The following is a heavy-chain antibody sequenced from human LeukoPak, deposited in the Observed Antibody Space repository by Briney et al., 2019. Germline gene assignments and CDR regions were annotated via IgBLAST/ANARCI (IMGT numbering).Heavy chain of an antibody. CDR1: GGSISSGGYF. V-gene: IGHV4-61*02. CDR3: ALGNCPTTSCYPGVAFDI. D-gene: IGHD2-2*01. Sequence: PSETLSLTCTVSGGSISSGGYFWSWIRQPAGKGLEWIGRFYASGSTNYNPSLQSRVTISVDTSKNQFSLKLTSVTAADTAVYYCALGNCPTTSCYPGVAFDIWGQGTKITV. CDR2: FYASGST. J-gene: IGHJ3*02.